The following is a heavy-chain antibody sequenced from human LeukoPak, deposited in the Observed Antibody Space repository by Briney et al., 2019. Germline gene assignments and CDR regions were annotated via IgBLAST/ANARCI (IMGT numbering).Heavy chain of an antibody. CDR1: GFTFSTYA. Sequence: PGGSLRLSCAASGFTFSTYAMSWLRRAPGEGLEWVSAIHGGGDTTYYANSVKGRFTISRDNSKNTLYLQMNSLRAEDTAVYYCAKFGDASGPRGGFDPWGQGTQVSVSS. J-gene: IGHJ5*02. D-gene: IGHD2-15*01. V-gene: IGHV3-23*01. CDR2: IHGGGDTT. CDR3: AKFGDASGPRGGFDP.